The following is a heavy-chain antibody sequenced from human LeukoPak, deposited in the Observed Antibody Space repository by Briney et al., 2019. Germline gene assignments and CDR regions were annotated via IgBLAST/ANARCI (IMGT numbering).Heavy chain of an antibody. CDR2: ISSSSSYI. D-gene: IGHD3-10*01. J-gene: IGHJ5*02. V-gene: IGHV3-21*01. Sequence: GGSLRLSCAASGFTFSSYSMNWVRQAPGKGLEWVSFISSSSSYIYYADSMKGRFTISRDNAKNSLYLQMNSLRAEDTAVYYCAREFSGRGFDPWGQGTLVTVSS. CDR1: GFTFSSYS. CDR3: AREFSGRGFDP.